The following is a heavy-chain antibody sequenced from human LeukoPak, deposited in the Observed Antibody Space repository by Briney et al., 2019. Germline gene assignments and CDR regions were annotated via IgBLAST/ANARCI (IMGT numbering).Heavy chain of an antibody. Sequence: ASVKVSCKASGYTFTTYAMNWVRQAPGQGLEWMGWINTNTGNPTYAQGFTGRFVFSLDTSVSTAYLQISSLKPEDTAVYYCARAGYCSAAGCRLWAYWGQGTLVTVSA. CDR3: ARAGYCSAAGCRLWAY. CDR2: INTNTGNP. CDR1: GYTFTTYA. V-gene: IGHV7-4-1*02. D-gene: IGHD2-15*01. J-gene: IGHJ4*02.